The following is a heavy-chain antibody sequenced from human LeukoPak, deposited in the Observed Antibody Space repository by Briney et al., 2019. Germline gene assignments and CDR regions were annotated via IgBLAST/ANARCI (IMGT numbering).Heavy chain of an antibody. V-gene: IGHV1-2*06. J-gene: IGHJ4*02. D-gene: IGHD2-2*01. CDR3: ARDPAPASTFDY. CDR2: INPNSGGT. Sequence: ASVKVSCKASGYTFTGYYMHWVRQAPGQGLEWMGRINPNSGGTNYAQKFQGRVTMTRDTSISTAYMELSRLRSDDTAVYYCARDPAPASTFDYWGQGTLGTVSS. CDR1: GYTFTGYY.